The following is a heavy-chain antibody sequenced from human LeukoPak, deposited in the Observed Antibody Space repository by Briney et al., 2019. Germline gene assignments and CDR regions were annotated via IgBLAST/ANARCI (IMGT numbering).Heavy chain of an antibody. CDR2: INPSSGGT. CDR1: GYSFTNYY. CDR3: ARDRGSSWYVDY. D-gene: IGHD6-13*01. J-gene: IGHJ4*02. V-gene: IGHV1-2*02. Sequence: ASVKVSCKTSGYSFTNYYIHWVRQAPGQGLEWMGWINPSSGGTEYAQKFQGRVTMTGDTSISTAYMELSRLRSDDTAVYYSARDRGSSWYVDYWGQGTLVAVSP.